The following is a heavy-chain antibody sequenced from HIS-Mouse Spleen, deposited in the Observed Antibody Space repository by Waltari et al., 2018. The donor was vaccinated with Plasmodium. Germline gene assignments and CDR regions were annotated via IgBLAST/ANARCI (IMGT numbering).Heavy chain of an antibody. D-gene: IGHD2-15*01. CDR2: INPNSGGT. CDR3: ARALPRIVVVGAATTLSWFDP. V-gene: IGHV1-2*02. Sequence: QVQLVQSGAEVKKPGASVKVSCKASGYTFTGYYMHWVRQAPDQGLEWMGWINPNSGGTNYAQKFQGRVTMNRDTSIRTAYMELRRLRSDATGVYYRARALPRIVVVGAATTLSWFDPWGQGTLVTVSS. CDR1: GYTFTGYY. J-gene: IGHJ5*02.